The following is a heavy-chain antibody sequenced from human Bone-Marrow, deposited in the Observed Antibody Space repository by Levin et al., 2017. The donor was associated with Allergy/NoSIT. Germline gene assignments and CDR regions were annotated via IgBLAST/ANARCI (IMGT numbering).Heavy chain of an antibody. J-gene: IGHJ4*02. Sequence: GESLKISCSASGITFNMYAMNWVRQAPGTGLEWLAFIISSSTYMKYADSVKGRFTISRDNARNSVFLQMDSLGVEDTAVYFCASAPANDYYFDYWGQGTLVAVSS. D-gene: IGHD4/OR15-4a*01. CDR1: GITFNMYA. CDR3: ASAPANDYYFDY. V-gene: IGHV3-21*01. CDR2: IISSSTYM.